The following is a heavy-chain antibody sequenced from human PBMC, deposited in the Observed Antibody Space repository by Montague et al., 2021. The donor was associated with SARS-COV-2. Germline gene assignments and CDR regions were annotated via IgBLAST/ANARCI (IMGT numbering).Heavy chain of an antibody. CDR2: IYHSRST. CDR1: GYSISSGYY. J-gene: IGHJ6*02. CDR3: AVNSNYYYYYGMDV. D-gene: IGHD4-11*01. Sequence: SETLSLTCTVSGYSISSGYYWGWIRQPPGKGLEWIGSIYHSRSTYYNPSLKSRVTISVDTSKNQFSLKLSSVTAADTAVYYRAVNSNYYYYYGMDVWGQGTTVTVSS. V-gene: IGHV4-38-2*02.